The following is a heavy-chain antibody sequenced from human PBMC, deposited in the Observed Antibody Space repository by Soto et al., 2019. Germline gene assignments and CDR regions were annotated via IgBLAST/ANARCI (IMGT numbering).Heavy chain of an antibody. Sequence: GGSLRLSCAASGFTFSNYAMTWVRQAPGKGLEWVSIIFDPHGATKYADSVKGRFTISRDNSKNTLYLQMNSLRAEDTAVYYCARFRDIVVVTASPFQHWGQGTLVTVSS. CDR3: ARFRDIVVVTASPFQH. J-gene: IGHJ1*01. CDR1: GFTFSNYA. D-gene: IGHD2-21*02. CDR2: IFDPHGAT. V-gene: IGHV3-23*01.